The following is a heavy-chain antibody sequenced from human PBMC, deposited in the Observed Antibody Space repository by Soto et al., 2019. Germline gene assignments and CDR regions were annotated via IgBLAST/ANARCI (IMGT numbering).Heavy chain of an antibody. J-gene: IGHJ4*02. CDR2: IYYSGST. Sequence: VQLPESGPGLVKPSETLSLICTVSGGSISSYYWSWIRQPPGKGLEWIGYIYYSGSTNYNPALKSRVTISVDTSNNQFSLKLSSVTAADTSVYYCAGLLSQPISVAGPDFVYWGQGTLVTVSS. V-gene: IGHV4-59*08. CDR3: AGLLSQPISVAGPDFVY. D-gene: IGHD6-19*01. CDR1: GGSISSYY.